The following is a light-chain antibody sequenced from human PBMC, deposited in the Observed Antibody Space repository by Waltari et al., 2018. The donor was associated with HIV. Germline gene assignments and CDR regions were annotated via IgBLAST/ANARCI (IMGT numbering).Light chain of an antibody. Sequence: EIVMTQSPATLSVSPGESATLSCRASQSVDRDFAWYQQKPGQAPRLLIYDASSRAAGVPARFRGSGSGTDFTLAISSLQSGDFAVYYCQQYNNWPYTFGQGTKLEIK. CDR1: QSVDRD. V-gene: IGKV3-15*01. CDR3: QQYNNWPYT. CDR2: DAS. J-gene: IGKJ2*01.